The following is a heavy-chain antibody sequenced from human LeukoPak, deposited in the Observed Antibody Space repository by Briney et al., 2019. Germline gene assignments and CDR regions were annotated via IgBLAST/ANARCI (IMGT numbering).Heavy chain of an antibody. CDR2: IYYSGST. CDR1: GGSISSYY. J-gene: IGHJ4*02. CDR3: ARDSSSWYCGFDY. D-gene: IGHD6-13*01. Sequence: SETLSLTCTVSGGSISSYYWSWIRQPPGKGLEWIGYIYYSGSTNYNPSLKSRVTISVDTSKNQFSLKLSSVTAADTAVYYCARDSSSWYCGFDYWGQGTLVTVSS. V-gene: IGHV4-59*01.